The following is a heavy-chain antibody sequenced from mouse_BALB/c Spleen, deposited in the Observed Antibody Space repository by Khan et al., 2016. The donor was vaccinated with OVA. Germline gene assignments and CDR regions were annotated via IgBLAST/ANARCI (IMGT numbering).Heavy chain of an antibody. CDR3: SRTPGCYRSIYMDY. D-gene: IGHD1-1*01. CDR2: ISSGGSFT. CDR1: GFTFSNYA. V-gene: IGHV5-9-3*01. J-gene: IGHJ2*01. Sequence: EVELVESGGGLVKPGGSLKLSCAASGFTFSNYAMSWVRQTPEKRLEWVATISSGGSFTYYPDSVKGRFTISRDNAKNTLYLQLSSLRSEDTALVFCSRTPGCYRSIYMDYWGQGTTLTVSS.